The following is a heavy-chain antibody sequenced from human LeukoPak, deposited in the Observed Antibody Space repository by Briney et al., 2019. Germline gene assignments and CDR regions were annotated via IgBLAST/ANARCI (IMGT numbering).Heavy chain of an antibody. CDR2: IYYSGST. J-gene: IGHJ4*02. Sequence: PSETLSLTCTVSGGSVISGGYYWSWIWQPPGKGLEWIGYIYYSGSTTYNPSLKSQVTISVDTSKNKFSLNLISVTAADTAVYYCARVPISTTARGYFDYWGQGTLVTVSS. D-gene: IGHD4-17*01. CDR3: ARVPISTTARGYFDY. CDR1: GGSVISGGYY. V-gene: IGHV4-61*08.